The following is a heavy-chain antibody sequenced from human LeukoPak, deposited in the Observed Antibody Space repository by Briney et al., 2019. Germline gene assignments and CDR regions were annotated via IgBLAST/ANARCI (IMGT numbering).Heavy chain of an antibody. V-gene: IGHV3-33*01. D-gene: IGHD6-13*01. Sequence: GGSLRLSCAASGFTFSSYGMHWVRQAPGKGLEWVAVIWYDGSNKYYADSVKGRFTISRVNSKNTLYLQMNSLRAEDTAVYYCARDLRRRQLVNAFDIWGQGTMVTVSS. CDR1: GFTFSSYG. CDR3: ARDLRRRQLVNAFDI. CDR2: IWYDGSNK. J-gene: IGHJ3*02.